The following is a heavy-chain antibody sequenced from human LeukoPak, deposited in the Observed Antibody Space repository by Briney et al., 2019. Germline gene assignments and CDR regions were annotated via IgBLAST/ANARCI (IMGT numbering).Heavy chain of an antibody. CDR1: GGSISSYY. J-gene: IGHJ4*02. Sequence: SETLSLTCTVSGGSISSYYWSWIRQPPGKGLEWIGYIYYSGSTNYNPSLKSRVTISVDTSKNQFSLKLSSVTAADTAVYYCARFGWQSFDYWGQGTLVTVSS. D-gene: IGHD3-10*01. CDR3: ARFGWQSFDY. CDR2: IYYSGST. V-gene: IGHV4-59*01.